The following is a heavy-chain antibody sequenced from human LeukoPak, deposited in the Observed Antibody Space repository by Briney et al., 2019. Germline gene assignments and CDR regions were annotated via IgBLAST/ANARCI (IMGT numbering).Heavy chain of an antibody. CDR1: GGSISSGSYY. D-gene: IGHD4/OR15-4a*01. CDR3: ARSLRAKNWFDP. Sequence: PSETLSLTCTVSGGSISSGSYYWSWIRQPAGKGLEWIGRIYTSGSTNYNPSLKSRVTISVDTSKNQFSLKLSSVTAADTAVYYCARSLRAKNWFDPWGQGTLVTVSS. J-gene: IGHJ5*02. CDR2: IYTSGST. V-gene: IGHV4-61*02.